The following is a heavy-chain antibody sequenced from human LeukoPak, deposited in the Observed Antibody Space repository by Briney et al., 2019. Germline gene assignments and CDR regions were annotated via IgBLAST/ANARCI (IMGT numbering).Heavy chain of an antibody. V-gene: IGHV1-2*02. J-gene: IGHJ4*02. D-gene: IGHD1-26*01. CDR1: GGTFSSYA. CDR3: ARAHGSHIDY. CDR2: INPNSGGT. Sequence: ASVKVSCKASGGTFSSYAISWVRQAPGQGLEWMGWINPNSGGTNYAQKFQGRVTMTRDTSISTAYMELSRLRSDDTAVYYCARAHGSHIDYWGQGTLVTVSS.